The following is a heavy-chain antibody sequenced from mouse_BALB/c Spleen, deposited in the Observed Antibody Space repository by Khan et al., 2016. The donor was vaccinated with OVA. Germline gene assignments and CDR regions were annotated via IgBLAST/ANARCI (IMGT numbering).Heavy chain of an antibody. Sequence: QVQLKESGAELVRPGASVKLSCKASGYTFTDYYINWVKQRTGQGLEWIGEIYPGSGGTYYNERFKGKATLTADKSSSTAYMQLSSLTSEAAAVYFCARRNYFGYTFAYWGQGTLVTVSA. CDR1: GYTFTDYY. D-gene: IGHD1-2*01. CDR2: IYPGSGGT. V-gene: IGHV1-77*01. CDR3: ARRNYFGYTFAY. J-gene: IGHJ3*01.